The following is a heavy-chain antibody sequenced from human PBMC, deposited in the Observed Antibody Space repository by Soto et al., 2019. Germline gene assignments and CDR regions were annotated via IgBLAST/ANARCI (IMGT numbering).Heavy chain of an antibody. J-gene: IGHJ6*02. CDR3: ARETLQLWAYYFSGMDV. CDR2: ISAYNGNT. CDR1: GYTFTSYG. D-gene: IGHD5-18*01. Sequence: QVQLVQSGAEVKKPGASVKVSCKASGYTFTSYGISWVRQAPGQGLEWMGWISAYNGNTNYAQKLQGRVTMTTDTSTSTAYMELRSLRPDDTAVYYCARETLQLWAYYFSGMDVWGQGTTVTVSS. V-gene: IGHV1-18*01.